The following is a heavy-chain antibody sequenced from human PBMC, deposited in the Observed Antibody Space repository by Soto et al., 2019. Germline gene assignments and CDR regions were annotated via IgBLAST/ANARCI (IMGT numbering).Heavy chain of an antibody. CDR3: AKKPNGFDS. V-gene: IGHV3-23*01. Sequence: ESGGGLVPPGGSLRLSCAASGLTFSRHAMAWVRQAPGKGLEWLSSISESSSNTYYADSVKGRFTISKDNSKNMLYLQMNSLRDEDTAVYYCAKKPNGFDSWGQGTLVTVSS. J-gene: IGHJ5*01. CDR1: GLTFSRHA. CDR2: ISESSSNT.